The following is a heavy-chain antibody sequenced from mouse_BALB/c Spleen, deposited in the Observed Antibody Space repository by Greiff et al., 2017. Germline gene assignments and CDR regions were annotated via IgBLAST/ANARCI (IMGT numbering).Heavy chain of an antibody. J-gene: IGHJ3*01. Sequence: VQLQQPGAELVMPGASVKMSCKASGYTFTDYWMHWVKQRPGQGLEWIGAIDTSDSYTSYNQKFKGKATLTVDESSSTAYMQLSSLTSEDSAVYYCASGTWFAYWGQGTLVTVSA. CDR2: IDTSDSYT. CDR3: ASGTWFAY. D-gene: IGHD4-1*01. V-gene: IGHV1-69*01. CDR1: GYTFTDYW.